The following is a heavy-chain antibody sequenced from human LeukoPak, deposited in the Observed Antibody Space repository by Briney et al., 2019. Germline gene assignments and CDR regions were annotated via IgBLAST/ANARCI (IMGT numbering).Heavy chain of an antibody. J-gene: IGHJ4*02. CDR1: GGTFSSYA. D-gene: IGHD6-19*01. V-gene: IGHV1-69*13. CDR3: ARAGIAVAGRLSFDY. CDR2: IIPIFGTA. Sequence: ASVKVSCKASGGTFSSYAISWVRQAPGQGLEWMGGIIPIFGTANYAQKFQGRVTITADESTSTAYMELSSLRSEDTAVYYCARAGIAVAGRLSFDYWGQGTLVTVSS.